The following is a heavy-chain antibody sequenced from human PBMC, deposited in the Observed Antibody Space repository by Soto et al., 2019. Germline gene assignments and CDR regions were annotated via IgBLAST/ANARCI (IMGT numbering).Heavy chain of an antibody. CDR1: GYTFTGYY. Sequence: ASVKVSCKASGYTFTGYYMPWVRQAPGQGLEWMGWINPNSGGTNYAQKFQGRVTMTRDTSKNQFSLKLNSVTAADTAVYYCGRVIRRIISFDYWGQGTPVTVS. J-gene: IGHJ4*02. V-gene: IGHV1-2*02. CDR2: INPNSGGT. D-gene: IGHD3-10*01. CDR3: GRVIRRIISFDY.